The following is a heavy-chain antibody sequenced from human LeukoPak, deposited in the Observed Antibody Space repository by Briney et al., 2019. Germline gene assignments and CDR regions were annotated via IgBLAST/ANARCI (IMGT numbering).Heavy chain of an antibody. CDR3: VKEAGPYGAFDI. CDR2: IWAGGNNK. J-gene: IGHJ3*02. V-gene: IGHV3-33*03. D-gene: IGHD4-17*01. CDR1: GFTFSSYA. Sequence: GGSLRLSCAASGFTFSSYAMSWVRQAPGEGPEWVVVIWAGGNNKYYADSVKGRFTNSRDNSKNVLYLQMNSLRREDTAVYYCVKEAGPYGAFDIWGPGTMVTVSS.